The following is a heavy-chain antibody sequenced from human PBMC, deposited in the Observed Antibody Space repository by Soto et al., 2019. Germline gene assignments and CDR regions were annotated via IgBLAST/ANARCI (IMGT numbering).Heavy chain of an antibody. V-gene: IGHV3-30*03. D-gene: IGHD6-13*01. CDR1: GFIFSDYG. J-gene: IGHJ4*02. Sequence: GGSLRLSCAGSGFIFSDYGMHWVRQAPDKGLEWVALTSYGGSNKFYADSVKGRFTVSRDNSKNTVYLQMSSLRPEDTSVYYCARERLAAAGVFDYWGQGTLVTVSS. CDR2: TSYGGSNK. CDR3: ARERLAAAGVFDY.